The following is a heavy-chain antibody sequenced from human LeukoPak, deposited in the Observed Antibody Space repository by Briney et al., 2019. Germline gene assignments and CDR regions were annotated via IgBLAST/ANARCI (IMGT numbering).Heavy chain of an antibody. CDR1: GFTFSSYS. D-gene: IGHD6-13*01. V-gene: IGHV3-21*01. J-gene: IGHJ4*02. Sequence: GGSLRLSCAASGFTFSSYSMNWVRQAPGKGLEWVSSISSSSSYIYYADSVKGRFTISRDNAKNSLYLQMNSLRAEGTAVYYCARGRSSSWYDVDYWGQGTLVTVSS. CDR3: ARGRSSSWYDVDY. CDR2: ISSSSSYI.